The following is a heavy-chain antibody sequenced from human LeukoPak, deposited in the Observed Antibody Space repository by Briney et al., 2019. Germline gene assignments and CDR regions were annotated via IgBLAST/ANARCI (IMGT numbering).Heavy chain of an antibody. CDR2: INSDGSST. CDR3: ARGPITIFGVVLNARDYYYGMDV. V-gene: IGHV3-74*01. CDR1: GFTFSSYW. J-gene: IGHJ6*02. Sequence: GGSLRLSCAASGFTFSSYWMHWVRQAPGKGLVWVSRINSDGSSTSYADSVKGRFTISRDNAKNTLYLQMNSLRAEDTAVYYCARGPITIFGVVLNARDYYYGMDVWGQGTTVTVSS. D-gene: IGHD3-3*01.